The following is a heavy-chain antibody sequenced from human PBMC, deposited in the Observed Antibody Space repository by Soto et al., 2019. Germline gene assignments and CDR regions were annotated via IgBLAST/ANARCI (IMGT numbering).Heavy chain of an antibody. V-gene: IGHV3-64*01. D-gene: IGHD1-7*01. Sequence: EVQLAESGGGMVQPGGSLRLSCVASGFTFSSYDMHWVRQAPGKGLEYVSSISSNGGTTYYGNSVKGRFTISRDNSKNTLYLKMGSLMAEDMAVYYCVRRVSGNYDYWGQGTLVTVSS. CDR3: VRRVSGNYDY. CDR2: ISSNGGTT. J-gene: IGHJ4*02. CDR1: GFTFSSYD.